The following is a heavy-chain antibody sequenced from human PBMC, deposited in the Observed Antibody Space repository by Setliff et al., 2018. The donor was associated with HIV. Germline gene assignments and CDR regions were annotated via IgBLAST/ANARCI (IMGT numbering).Heavy chain of an antibody. Sequence: ASVKVSCKASGYDFKIYDINWVRQVAGQELEWMGWINPGTGNTGYPQNFSGRVTMTRNTSINTVYMELSSLRSEDTASYFCARGKIPSWRLTMFDFCGQGTPVTVSS. D-gene: IGHD1-1*01. CDR3: ARGKIPSWRLTMFDF. J-gene: IGHJ4*02. CDR2: INPGTGNT. CDR1: GYDFKIYD. V-gene: IGHV1-8*01.